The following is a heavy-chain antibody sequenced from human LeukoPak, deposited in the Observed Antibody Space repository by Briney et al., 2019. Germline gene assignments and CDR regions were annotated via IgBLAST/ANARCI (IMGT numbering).Heavy chain of an antibody. CDR2: LSYDGRKT. Sequence: GGSLRLSCAASGFTFSSYEMNWVRQAPGKGLEWVAILSYDGRKTYYADSVKGRFTISRDNSKNTVFLQMNSLRAEDTAVYYCAKDVGGGYTYYYLDYWGQGTLVTVSS. J-gene: IGHJ4*02. D-gene: IGHD3-22*01. CDR1: GFTFSSYE. V-gene: IGHV3-30*18. CDR3: AKDVGGGYTYYYLDY.